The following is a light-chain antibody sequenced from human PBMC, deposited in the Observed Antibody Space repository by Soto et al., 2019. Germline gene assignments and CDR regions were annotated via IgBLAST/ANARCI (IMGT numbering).Light chain of an antibody. CDR3: QHSFNLPYT. CDR1: QTISTY. Sequence: DIQMTQSPSSLSASVGDRVTITCRASQTISTYLNWYQQNPGKAPTLLIYAASNLQSGVPSRFSGSGSGTDFTLTINSLQPEDFATYYCQHSFNLPYTFGQGTKLEIK. CDR2: AAS. V-gene: IGKV1-39*01. J-gene: IGKJ2*01.